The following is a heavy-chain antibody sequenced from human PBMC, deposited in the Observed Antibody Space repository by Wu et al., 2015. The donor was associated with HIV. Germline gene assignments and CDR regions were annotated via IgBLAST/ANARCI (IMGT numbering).Heavy chain of an antibody. V-gene: IGHV1-69*13. CDR2: IIPIFGTA. CDR1: GGTFSSYA. J-gene: IGHJ5*02. CDR3: ARDRVPEYYDILTGAKSSHNWFDP. Sequence: QVQLVQSGAEVKKPGSSVKVSCKASGGTFSSYAISWVRQAPGQGLEWMGRIIPIFGTANYAQKFQGRVTITADESTSTAYMELSSLRSEDTAVYYCARDRVPEYYDILTGAKSSHNWFDPWGQGNPGHRLL. D-gene: IGHD3-9*01.